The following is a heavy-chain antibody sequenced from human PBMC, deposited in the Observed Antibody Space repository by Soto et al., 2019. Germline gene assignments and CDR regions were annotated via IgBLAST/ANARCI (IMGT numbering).Heavy chain of an antibody. CDR3: AREVDDYNLVEVD. D-gene: IGHD4-4*01. CDR2: IYQSGST. V-gene: IGHV4-4*02. J-gene: IGHJ4*02. Sequence: QVQLQESGPGLVKPSGTLSLTCAVSGGSISSSNWWSWVRQAPGKGLEWIGEIYQSGSTNYNPSRKSRVTISVDKSKYQYYLKLRSVTAADTAVYYCAREVDDYNLVEVDWGQGTLVTVSS. CDR1: GGSISSSNW.